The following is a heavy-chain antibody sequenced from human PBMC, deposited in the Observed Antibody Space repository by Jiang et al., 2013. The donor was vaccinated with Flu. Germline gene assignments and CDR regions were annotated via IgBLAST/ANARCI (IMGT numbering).Heavy chain of an antibody. V-gene: IGHV1-69*08. D-gene: IGHD3-22*01. CDR2: IIPILGTV. J-gene: IGHJ4*02. Sequence: SWVRQAPGQGPEWMGRIIPILGTVNYAQKFQGRVTIIADKSTSTVYMELSSLRFEDTAVYYCARGMRYYYDGSGPELDYWGQGTLVTVSS. CDR3: ARGMRYYYDGSGPELDY.